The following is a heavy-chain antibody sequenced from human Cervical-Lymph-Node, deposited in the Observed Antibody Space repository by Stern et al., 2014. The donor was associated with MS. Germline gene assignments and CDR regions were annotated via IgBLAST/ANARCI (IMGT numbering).Heavy chain of an antibody. Sequence: EVQLVESGAELIRPGESLKISCKGSGFKFSIYWIAWVRQMPGKGLEWMGIIYPGDAETRYSPSFKGPVTMSADKSTSTAYLQCSSLNASDTAMYFCARQTTAWASDVWGQGTLVTVSS. V-gene: IGHV5-51*01. J-gene: IGHJ4*02. CDR1: GFKFSIYW. CDR3: ARQTTAWASDV. CDR2: IYPGDAET. D-gene: IGHD1-14*01.